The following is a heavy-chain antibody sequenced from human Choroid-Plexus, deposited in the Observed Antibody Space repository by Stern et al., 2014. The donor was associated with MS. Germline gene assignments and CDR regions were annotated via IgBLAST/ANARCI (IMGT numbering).Heavy chain of an antibody. V-gene: IGHV4-59*01. J-gene: IGHJ5*02. CDR2: ISYTGYT. CDR3: ARDRYWGSYRYLGNWFDP. Sequence: QLQLQESGPGLVKPSETLSLTCTVSGGSISDSSWSWIRQPPGKELEWIGYISYTGYTDYSPSLKSRVTISLDTSKNQFSLNLYSVTAADTAVYYCARDRYWGSYRYLGNWFDPWGQGTLVTVSS. CDR1: GGSISDSS. D-gene: IGHD3-16*02.